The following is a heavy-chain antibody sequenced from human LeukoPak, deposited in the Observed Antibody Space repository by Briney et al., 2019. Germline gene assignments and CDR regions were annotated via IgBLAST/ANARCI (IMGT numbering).Heavy chain of an antibody. J-gene: IGHJ2*01. CDR3: ARSPEVVTATNWYFDL. CDR2: IFYSGST. D-gene: IGHD2-21*02. V-gene: IGHV4-39*07. Sequence: SETLSLTCTVSGGSISTSNYYWGWIRQPPGKGLEWIGNIFYSGSTYYSPSLRSRVTISLDTSRNQFSLKLSSVTAADTAVYYCARSPEVVTATNWYFDLWGRGTLVTVSS. CDR1: GGSISTSNYY.